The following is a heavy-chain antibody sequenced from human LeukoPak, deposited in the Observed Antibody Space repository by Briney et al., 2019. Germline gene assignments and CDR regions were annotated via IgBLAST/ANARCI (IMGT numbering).Heavy chain of an antibody. J-gene: IGHJ4*02. CDR2: IRYDGSNK. CDR1: GFTFSSYG. V-gene: IGHV3-30*02. D-gene: IGHD3-22*01. Sequence: GGSLRLSCAASGFTFSSYGMHWVRQAPGKGLEWVAFIRYDGSNKYYADSVKGRFTISRDNSKNTLYLQMNSLRAEDTAVYYCAKDRDYYDKGYYFDYWGQGTLVTVSS. CDR3: AKDRDYYDKGYYFDY.